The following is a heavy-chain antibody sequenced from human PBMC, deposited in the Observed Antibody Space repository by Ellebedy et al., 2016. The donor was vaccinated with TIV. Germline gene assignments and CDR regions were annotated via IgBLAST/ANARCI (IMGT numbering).Heavy chain of an antibody. CDR3: AKNGGYCSSTSCYDHYYYGMDV. CDR2: ISYDGSNK. J-gene: IGHJ6*02. Sequence: GESLKISXAASGFTFSSYGMHWVRQAPGKGLEWVAVISYDGSNKYYADSVKGRFTISRDNSKNTLYLQMNSLRAEDTAVYYCAKNGGYCSSTSCYDHYYYGMDVWGQGTTVTVSS. D-gene: IGHD2-2*01. CDR1: GFTFSSYG. V-gene: IGHV3-30*18.